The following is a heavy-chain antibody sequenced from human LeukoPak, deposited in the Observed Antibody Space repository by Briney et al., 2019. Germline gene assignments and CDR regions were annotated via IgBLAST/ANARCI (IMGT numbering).Heavy chain of an antibody. V-gene: IGHV1-8*01. J-gene: IGHJ4*02. CDR2: MNPNSGNT. Sequence: ASVKVSCKASGYTFTSYDIHWVRQATGQGLEWMGWMNPNSGNTGYAQKFQGRVTMTRNTSISTAYMELSSLRSEDTAVYYCARALLYDYATGYYFDYWGQGTLVTVSS. CDR3: ARALLYDYATGYYFDY. D-gene: IGHD3-16*01. CDR1: GYTFTSYD.